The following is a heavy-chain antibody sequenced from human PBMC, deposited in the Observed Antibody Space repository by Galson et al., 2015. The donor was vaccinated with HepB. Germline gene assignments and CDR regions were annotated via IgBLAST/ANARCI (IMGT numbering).Heavy chain of an antibody. Sequence: SLRLSCAASGFTFSSYSMNWVRQAPGKGLEWVSYISSSSSTIYYADSVKGRFTISRDNAKNSLYLQMNSLRAEDTAVYYCTRDTRSAVATYYFDYWGQGTLVTVSS. J-gene: IGHJ4*02. CDR1: GFTFSSYS. D-gene: IGHD6-19*01. V-gene: IGHV3-48*01. CDR2: ISSSSSTI. CDR3: TRDTRSAVATYYFDY.